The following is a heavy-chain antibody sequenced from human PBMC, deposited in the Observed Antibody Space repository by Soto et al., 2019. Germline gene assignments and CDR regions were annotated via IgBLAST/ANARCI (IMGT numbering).Heavy chain of an antibody. J-gene: IGHJ5*02. CDR2: INHSGGT. CDR1: GGSFSGYY. CDR3: ASIYDSSGYYYGNNWFDP. Sequence: TLSLTCAVYGGSFSGYYWSWIRQPPGKGLEWIGEINHSGGTYYNPSLKSRVTISVDTSKNQFSLELSSVTAADTAVYYCASIYDSSGYYYGNNWFDPWGQGTLVTVSS. V-gene: IGHV4-34*09. D-gene: IGHD3-22*01.